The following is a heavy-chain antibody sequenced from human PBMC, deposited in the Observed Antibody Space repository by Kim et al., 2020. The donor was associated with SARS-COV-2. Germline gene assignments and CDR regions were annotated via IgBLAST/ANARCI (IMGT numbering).Heavy chain of an antibody. CDR1: GYTFTSYG. CDR2: ISAYNGNT. D-gene: IGHD2-8*02. V-gene: IGHV1-18*01. Sequence: ASVKVSCKASGYTFTSYGISWVRQAPGQGLEWMGWISAYNGNTNYAQKLQGRVTMTTDTSTSTAYMELRSLRSDDTAVYYCARLHLVTDYYYYYYMDVWGKGTTVTVSS. J-gene: IGHJ6*03. CDR3: ARLHLVTDYYYYYYMDV.